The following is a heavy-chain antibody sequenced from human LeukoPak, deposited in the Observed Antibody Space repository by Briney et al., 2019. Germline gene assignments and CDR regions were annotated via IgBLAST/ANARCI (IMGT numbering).Heavy chain of an antibody. V-gene: IGHV3-21*01. CDR1: GFTFSSYS. J-gene: IGHJ3*02. CDR2: ISSSSSYI. D-gene: IGHD2/OR15-2a*01. Sequence: GGSLRLACAASGFTFSSYSMNWVRQAPGKGLEWVSSISSSSSYIYYADSVKGRFTISRDNAKNSLYLQMNSLRAEDTAVYYCARGHNSNAFDIWGQGTMVTVSS. CDR3: ARGHNSNAFDI.